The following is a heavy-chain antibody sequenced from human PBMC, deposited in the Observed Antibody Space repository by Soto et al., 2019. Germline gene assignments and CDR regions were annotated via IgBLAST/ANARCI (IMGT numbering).Heavy chain of an antibody. CDR2: IYSGGST. CDR1: GFTVSTKY. D-gene: IGHD3-16*01. V-gene: IGHV3-66*01. CDR3: ARDPWAADY. J-gene: IGHJ4*02. Sequence: EVQLVESGGGLVQPGGSLRLSCAASGFTVSTKYMSWVRQAPGKGLEWVSVIYSGGSTFYADSVRGRFTISRDNSKNTVNLQMNSLRAEDTAVYYCARDPWAADYWGQGTRVTVSS.